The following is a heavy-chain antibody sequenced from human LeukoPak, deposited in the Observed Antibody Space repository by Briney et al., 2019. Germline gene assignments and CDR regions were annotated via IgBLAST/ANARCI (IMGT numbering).Heavy chain of an antibody. Sequence: GGSLRLSCAASGFTFSAFGIHWARQSPGKGLEWVTFIRYDGSLKYYADSLKGRFTISRDNAKNTLYLQMNSLRAEDTAIYYCAKDGLPYDSSRYDFSLDLWGQGTLVTVSS. J-gene: IGHJ5*02. CDR2: IRYDGSLK. V-gene: IGHV3-30*02. CDR1: GFTFSAFG. D-gene: IGHD3-22*01. CDR3: AKDGLPYDSSRYDFSLDL.